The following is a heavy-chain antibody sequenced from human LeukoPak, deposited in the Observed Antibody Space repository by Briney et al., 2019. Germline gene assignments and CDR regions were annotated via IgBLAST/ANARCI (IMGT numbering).Heavy chain of an antibody. V-gene: IGHV4-39*01. CDR3: ARRPPGSSFDY. Sequence: SETLSLTCTVSGGSISSSSYYWGWIRQPPGKGLEWIGSIYYSGSTYYNPSLKSRVTISVDTSKNQFSLELSSVTAADTAVYYCARRPPGSSFDYWGQGTLVTVSS. J-gene: IGHJ4*02. CDR1: GGSISSSSYY. D-gene: IGHD2-2*01. CDR2: IYYSGST.